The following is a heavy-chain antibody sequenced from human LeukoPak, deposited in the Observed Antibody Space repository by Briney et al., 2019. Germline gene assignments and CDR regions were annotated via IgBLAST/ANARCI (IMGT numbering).Heavy chain of an antibody. D-gene: IGHD2-8*01. CDR1: GGSISSSSYY. Sequence: SETLSLTCTVSGGSISSSSYYWGWIRQPPGKGLEWIGSIYYSGSTYYNPSLKSRVTISVDTSKNQFSLKLSSVTAADTAVYYYARPRGSILTYFDYWGQGTLVTVSS. J-gene: IGHJ4*02. CDR3: ARPRGSILTYFDY. CDR2: IYYSGST. V-gene: IGHV4-39*01.